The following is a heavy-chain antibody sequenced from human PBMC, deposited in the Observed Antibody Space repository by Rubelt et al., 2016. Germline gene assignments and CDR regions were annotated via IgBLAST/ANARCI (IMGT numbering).Heavy chain of an antibody. V-gene: IGHV4-34*01. CDR3: ARGLDSTKTGAD. CDR2: INHSGST. J-gene: IGHJ4*02. CDR1: GGSFSGYY. D-gene: IGHD3-10*01. Sequence: QVQLQQWGAGLLKPSETLSLSCAVYGGSFSGYYWSWIRQPPGKGLEWIGEINHSGSTNYNPSLKSRVTIPADTSKNQFSLNLNSVTAADTAVYYCARGLDSTKTGADWGQGTLVTVSS.